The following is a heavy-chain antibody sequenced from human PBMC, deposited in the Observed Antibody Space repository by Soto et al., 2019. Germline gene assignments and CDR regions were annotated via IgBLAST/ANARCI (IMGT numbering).Heavy chain of an antibody. CDR2: IYYSGST. Sequence: SETLSLTCTVSDDSITRYYWSWIRQPPGKGLEWIGYIYYSGSTNYNPSLKSRVTISVDTSKNQFPLKLNSVTAADTAVYYCARVNYGNYYYYYGMDVWGQGTTVTVSS. CDR3: ARVNYGNYYYYYGMDV. V-gene: IGHV4-59*01. J-gene: IGHJ6*02. D-gene: IGHD4-17*01. CDR1: DDSITRYY.